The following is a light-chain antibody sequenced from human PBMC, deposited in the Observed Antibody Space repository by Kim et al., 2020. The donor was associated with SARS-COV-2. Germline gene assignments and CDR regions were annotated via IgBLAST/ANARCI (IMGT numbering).Light chain of an antibody. CDR1: QSVSSN. Sequence: VSTGERATLTCRASQSVSSNLTWYQQKPGQAPRLLIYDASTRATAFPARFSGSGSGTEFTLTISSLQSEDFAVYYCQQYKTWPRTFGQGTKVDIK. V-gene: IGKV3-15*01. CDR3: QQYKTWPRT. J-gene: IGKJ1*01. CDR2: DAS.